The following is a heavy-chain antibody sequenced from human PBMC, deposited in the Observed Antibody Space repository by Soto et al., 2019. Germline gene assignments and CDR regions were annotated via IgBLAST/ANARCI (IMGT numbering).Heavy chain of an antibody. J-gene: IGHJ6*02. CDR3: ARTEIAAGYGMDV. CDR2: INHSGST. D-gene: IGHD6-13*01. Sequence: QVQLQQWGAGLLKPSETLSLTCAVYGGSFSGYYWSWIRQPPGKGLEWIGEINHSGSTNYNPSLKSRVTISVDTSKNQFSLKLSSVTAADTAVYYCARTEIAAGYGMDVWGQGTTVTVSS. CDR1: GGSFSGYY. V-gene: IGHV4-34*01.